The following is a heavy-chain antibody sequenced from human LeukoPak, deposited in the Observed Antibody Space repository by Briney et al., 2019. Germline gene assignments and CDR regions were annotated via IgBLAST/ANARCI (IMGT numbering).Heavy chain of an antibody. CDR3: ASYDPVAGTGY. J-gene: IGHJ4*02. V-gene: IGHV4-59*08. CDR2: IYYSGST. CDR1: GGSVSTYY. D-gene: IGHD6-19*01. Sequence: PSETLSLTCTVSGGSVSTYYWSWIRQPPGKGLEWIGYIYYSGSTNYNPSLKSRVTISVDTSKNQFSLKLSSVTAADTAVYYCASYDPVAGTGYWGQGTLVTVSS.